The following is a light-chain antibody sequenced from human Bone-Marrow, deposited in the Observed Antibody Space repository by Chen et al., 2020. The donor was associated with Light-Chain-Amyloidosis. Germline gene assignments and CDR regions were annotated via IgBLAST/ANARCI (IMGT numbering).Light chain of an antibody. Sequence: QLVLTQSPSASASLGASVTLTCTLSSGHGRYAIAWHQQQPEKGPRYLMKLNSDGSHDKGDGIPDRCSGSSSGAERYLTISSLQSEDEADYHCQTWGSGPWVFGGGTKLTVL. CDR3: QTWGSGPWV. V-gene: IGLV4-69*01. CDR2: LNSDGSH. CDR1: SGHGRYA. J-gene: IGLJ3*02.